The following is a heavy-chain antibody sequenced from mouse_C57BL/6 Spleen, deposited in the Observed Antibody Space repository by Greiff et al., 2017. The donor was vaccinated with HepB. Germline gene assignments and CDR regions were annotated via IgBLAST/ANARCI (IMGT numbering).Heavy chain of an antibody. Sequence: EVNVVESGGGLVQPGGSLSLSCAASGFTFTDYYMSWVRQPPGKALEWLGFIRNKANGYTTEYSASVKGRFTISRDNSQSILYLQMNALRAEDSATYYCARSPPYSNDPYAMDYWGQGTSVTVSS. CDR2: IRNKANGYTT. CDR3: ARSPPYSNDPYAMDY. J-gene: IGHJ4*01. CDR1: GFTFTDYY. D-gene: IGHD2-12*01. V-gene: IGHV7-3*01.